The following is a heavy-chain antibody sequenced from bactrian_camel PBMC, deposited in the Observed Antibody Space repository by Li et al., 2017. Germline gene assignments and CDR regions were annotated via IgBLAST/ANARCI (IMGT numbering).Heavy chain of an antibody. D-gene: IGHD3*01. CDR3: AANRLVTNMLNQNRGGY. CDR2: IYNGGGVT. J-gene: IGHJ4*01. CDR1: GFTFAWYT. Sequence: VQLVESGGGLVQPGGSLRLSCAAPGFTFAWYTMSWVRQAPGKGLEWVSSIYNGGGVTYYADSVKGRFTISRDNNKNTVYLQMNSLKPEDTAMYYCAANRLVTNMLNQNRGGYWGQGTQVTVS. V-gene: IGHV3S40*01.